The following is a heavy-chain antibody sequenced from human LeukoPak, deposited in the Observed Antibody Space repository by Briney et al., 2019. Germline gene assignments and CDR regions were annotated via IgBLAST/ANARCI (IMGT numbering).Heavy chain of an antibody. D-gene: IGHD3-3*01. CDR2: IHDDVRSE. V-gene: IGHV3-74*01. CDR1: GFSFSGYW. CDR3: VRGHTGTIFGVVPVNPLGY. Sequence: GGSLRLSCEGSGFSFSGYWMHWGRHAPGKGVVWGSRIHDDVRSESYGDSVRGRVTISKDNAKNILYLQMDSLRVEDTAVYYCVRGHTGTIFGVVPVNPLGYWGQGTLVTVSS. J-gene: IGHJ4*02.